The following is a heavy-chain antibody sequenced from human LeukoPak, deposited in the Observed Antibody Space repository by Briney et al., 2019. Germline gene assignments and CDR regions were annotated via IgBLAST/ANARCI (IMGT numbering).Heavy chain of an antibody. V-gene: IGHV3-9*01. Sequence: GGSLRLSCAASRFTFDDYALYWVRQAPGKGLEWVSGISWNSGDIDYADSVKGRFTISRDNAKNSLYLQMNSLRVEDTALYYCAKGTLVGAPAMDVWGQGTTVTVSS. CDR1: RFTFDDYA. CDR2: ISWNSGDI. CDR3: AKGTLVGAPAMDV. J-gene: IGHJ6*01. D-gene: IGHD1-26*01.